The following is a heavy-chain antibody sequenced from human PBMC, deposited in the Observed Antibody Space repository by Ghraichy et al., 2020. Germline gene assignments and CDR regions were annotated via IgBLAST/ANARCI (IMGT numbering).Heavy chain of an antibody. D-gene: IGHD6-6*01. CDR3: AGRRAAPNYWFFDL. V-gene: IGHV4-34*01. CDR1: AGSFSGYY. CDR2: VNHGGST. Sequence: SETLSLTCAVYAGSFSGYYWSWIRQPPGKGLEWIGEVNHGGSTNYSPSLKSRVIISVDTSKNQFSLKLSSLTAADTAVYYCAGRRAAPNYWFFDLWGRGTLDTVSS. J-gene: IGHJ2*01.